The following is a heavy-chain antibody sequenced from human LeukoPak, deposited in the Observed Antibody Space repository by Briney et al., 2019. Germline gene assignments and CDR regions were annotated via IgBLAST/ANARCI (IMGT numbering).Heavy chain of an antibody. V-gene: IGHV3-7*01. J-gene: IGHJ4*02. Sequence: PGGSLRLSCAASGFTFSSYWMSWVRQAPGKGLEWVANIKQDGSEKYYVDSVKGRFTIPRDNAKNSLYLQMNSLRAEDTAVYYCARDGWYYDSSGFYWGQGTLVTVSS. CDR2: IKQDGSEK. D-gene: IGHD3-22*01. CDR3: ARDGWYYDSSGFY. CDR1: GFTFSSYW.